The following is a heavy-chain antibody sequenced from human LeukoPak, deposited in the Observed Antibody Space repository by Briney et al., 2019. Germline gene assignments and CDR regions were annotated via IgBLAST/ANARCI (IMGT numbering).Heavy chain of an antibody. J-gene: IGHJ4*02. V-gene: IGHV1-69*04. CDR1: GGTFSSYA. CDR3: AKDRGWQYADYETVAVEH. D-gene: IGHD4-17*01. CDR2: IISTLGIP. Sequence: SVKVSCKASGGTFSSYAISWVRQAPGQGLEWMGRIISTLGIPNYAQKFQARVTMTTDTSTTTAYMELRSLRSDDTAVYYCAKDRGWQYADYETVAVEHWGQGTLVTVSS.